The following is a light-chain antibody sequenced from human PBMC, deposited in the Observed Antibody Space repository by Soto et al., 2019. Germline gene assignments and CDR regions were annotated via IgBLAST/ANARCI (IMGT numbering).Light chain of an antibody. CDR3: ASWDGALNGVV. CDR1: SSNIEHTA. V-gene: IGLV1-36*01. Sequence: QSVLTQPPSVSAAPRQSVTISCSGSSSNIEHTAVSWYQHFPGKAPKLLIYNDDLHPSGVSDRFSGSKSGTSASLAIRGLRSEDEADYYCASWDGALNGVVFGGGTKLTVL. J-gene: IGLJ2*01. CDR2: NDD.